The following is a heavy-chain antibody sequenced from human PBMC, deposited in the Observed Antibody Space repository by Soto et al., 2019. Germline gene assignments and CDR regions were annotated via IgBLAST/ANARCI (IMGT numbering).Heavy chain of an antibody. D-gene: IGHD3-22*01. CDR3: ASTPSDYYDSSGYPFDY. V-gene: IGHV4-39*01. Sequence: PSETLSLTCTVSGGSISSSSYYWGWIRQPPGKGLEWIGSIYYSGSTYYNPSLKSRVTISVDTSKNQFSLKLSSVTAADTAVYYCASTPSDYYDSSGYPFDYWGQGTLVTVSS. CDR2: IYYSGST. CDR1: GGSISSSSYY. J-gene: IGHJ4*02.